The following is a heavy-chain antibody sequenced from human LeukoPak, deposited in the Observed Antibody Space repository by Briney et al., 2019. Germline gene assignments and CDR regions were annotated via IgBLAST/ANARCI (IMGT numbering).Heavy chain of an antibody. Sequence: PGGSLRLSCAASGFTFSSYAMSWVRQAPGKGLEWVSAISGSGGSTYYADSVKGRFTISRDNSKNTLYLQMNSLRAEDTAVYYCANPYDSSGYYYVWHAFDIWGQGTMVTVSS. CDR1: GFTFSSYA. CDR2: ISGSGGST. D-gene: IGHD3-22*01. CDR3: ANPYDSSGYYYVWHAFDI. J-gene: IGHJ3*02. V-gene: IGHV3-23*01.